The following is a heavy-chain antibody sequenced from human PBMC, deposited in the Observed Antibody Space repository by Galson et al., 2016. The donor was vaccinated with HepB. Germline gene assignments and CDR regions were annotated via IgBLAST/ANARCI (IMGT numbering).Heavy chain of an antibody. V-gene: IGHV3-11*01. CDR2: IGVSGII. CDR1: GFTFSDYY. CDR3: ARDSFRFDNNGYSPLSS. D-gene: IGHD3-22*01. Sequence: SLRLSCAASGFTFSDYYMTWIRQAPGKGLEWVSYIGVSGIIYYAESVKGRFTISRDNAKNSLYLQMDSLRVEDTAVYYCARDSFRFDNNGYSPLSSWGQGTLVTVSS. J-gene: IGHJ5*02.